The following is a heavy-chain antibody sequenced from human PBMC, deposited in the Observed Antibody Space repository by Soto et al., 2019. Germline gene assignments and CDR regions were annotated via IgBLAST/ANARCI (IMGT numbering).Heavy chain of an antibody. CDR1: GGSFSGYY. CDR2: INHSGST. CDR3: ARTSRFAC. J-gene: IGHJ4*02. Sequence: QVQLQQWGAGLLKPSETLSLTCAVYGGSFSGYYWSWIRQPPGKGLEWIGEINHSGSTNYNPSLKSRVTISVDTSKNQFSLKLSSVTAADTAVYYCARTSRFACWGQGTLVTVSS. D-gene: IGHD6-6*01. V-gene: IGHV4-34*01.